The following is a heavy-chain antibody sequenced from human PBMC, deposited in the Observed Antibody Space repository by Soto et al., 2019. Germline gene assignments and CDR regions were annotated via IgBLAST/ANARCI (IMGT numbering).Heavy chain of an antibody. CDR2: MKSITDAGTT. D-gene: IGHD3-16*01. CDR3: LPERGAASYDGRARADL. V-gene: IGHV3-15*01. CDR1: GFTFANAW. Sequence: EVQLVQSGGGLVKPGESLTLSCAGSGFTFANAWMSWVRQAPGKGLEWVGRMKSITDAGTTDLAAPVKGRFSISSDESKNTWYLRMTIVKVGNTALYECLPERGAASYDGRARADLWGQGTLVTVSS. J-gene: IGHJ5*02.